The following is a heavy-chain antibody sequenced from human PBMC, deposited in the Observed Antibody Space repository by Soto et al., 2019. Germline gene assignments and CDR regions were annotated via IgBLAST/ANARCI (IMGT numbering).Heavy chain of an antibody. CDR2: ISYDGDDK. V-gene: IGHV3-30*18. CDR3: PKSGAKWRSNPDYGMDV. CDR1: GFSFSSYG. D-gene: IGHD3-10*01. Sequence: QGQLVESGGGVVQPGKSLRLSCEGSGFSFSSYGMHWVRQPPGKGLEWVALISYDGDDKFYPDSVKGPFSISRDNSMDTLVLQMDGLTPDDTCVYYCPKSGAKWRSNPDYGMDVWGQGTRVTVSS. J-gene: IGHJ6*02.